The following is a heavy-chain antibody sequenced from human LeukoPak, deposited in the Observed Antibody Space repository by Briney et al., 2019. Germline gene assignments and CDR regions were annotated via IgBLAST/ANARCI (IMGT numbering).Heavy chain of an antibody. D-gene: IGHD1-26*01. J-gene: IGHJ4*02. Sequence: PGGSLRLSCAASGFTFSSYSMNWVRQAPGKGLEWVSSISSSSSYIYYADSVKGRFTISRDNAKNSLYLQMNSLRAEDTAVYYCARDPEDSGSLDYWGQGTLVTVSS. CDR2: ISSSSSYI. CDR3: ARDPEDSGSLDY. CDR1: GFTFSSYS. V-gene: IGHV3-21*01.